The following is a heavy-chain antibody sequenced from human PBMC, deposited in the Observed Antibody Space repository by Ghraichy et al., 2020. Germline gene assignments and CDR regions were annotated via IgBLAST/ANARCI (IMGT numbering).Heavy chain of an antibody. CDR1: GDSVSTKNVG. J-gene: IGHJ4*02. CDR2: AYYRSKWFV. V-gene: IGHV6-1*01. CDR3: ARDFNWAHDY. D-gene: IGHD3-16*01. Sequence: SETLSLTCVISGDSVSTKNVGWNWIRQSPSRGLEWLGSAYYRSKWFVDYAESVKSRITINPDTTKNQFSLQLNSVTPEDTALYYCARDFNWAHDYWGQGTLVTVSS.